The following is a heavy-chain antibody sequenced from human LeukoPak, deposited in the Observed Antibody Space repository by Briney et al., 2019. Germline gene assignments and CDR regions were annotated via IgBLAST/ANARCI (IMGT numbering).Heavy chain of an antibody. CDR1: GFTFSSYG. CDR3: AKDSKFEYSSWSGWFDP. J-gene: IGHJ5*02. Sequence: GTSLRLSCAASGFTFSSYGMHWVRQAPGKGLEWVALISYDGGNKYYADSVKGRFTVSKDNSKNTVYLQMNSLRADDTAVYYCAKDSKFEYSSWSGWFDPWGQGTRVTVSS. D-gene: IGHD6-6*01. CDR2: ISYDGGNK. V-gene: IGHV3-33*06.